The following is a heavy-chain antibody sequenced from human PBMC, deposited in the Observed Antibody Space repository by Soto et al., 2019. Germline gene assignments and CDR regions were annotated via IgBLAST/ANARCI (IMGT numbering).Heavy chain of an antibody. CDR3: ARFDLARLDF. CDR2: ISGYKGNT. J-gene: IGHJ4*02. V-gene: IGHV1-18*01. Sequence: QLVQSGADVNKPGSSMKVSCKASGGTCSSYAISWVRQSPEQGREGMGGISGYKGNTNYAQKLNVRVTTTTETSTSTDYVELRGRRYDDTAVHYCARFDLARLDFWCPGPLVTVPS. CDR1: GGTCSSYA.